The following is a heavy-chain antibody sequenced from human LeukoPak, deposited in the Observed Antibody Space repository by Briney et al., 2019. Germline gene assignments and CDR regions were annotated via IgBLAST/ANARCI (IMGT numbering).Heavy chain of an antibody. V-gene: IGHV3-21*01. CDR2: ISSSSSYI. CDR1: GFTFSSYS. J-gene: IGHJ4*02. CDR3: ARVAVVGWAVDY. Sequence: GGSLRLSCAAPGFTFSSYSMNWVRQAPGKGLEWVSSISSSSSYIYYADSVKGRFTISRDNAKNSLYLQMNSLRAEDTAVYYCARVAVVGWAVDYWGQGTLVTVSS. D-gene: IGHD6-19*01.